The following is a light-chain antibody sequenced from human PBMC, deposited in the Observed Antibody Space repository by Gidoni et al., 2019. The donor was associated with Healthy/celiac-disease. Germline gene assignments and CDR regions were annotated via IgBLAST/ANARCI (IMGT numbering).Light chain of an antibody. V-gene: IGKV3-11*01. J-gene: IGKJ4*01. CDR1: QSVSSY. CDR3: QQRSNRPLT. Sequence: IVLSQSPATLSSSPGERATLSCRASQSVSSYLAWYQQKPGQAPRLLIYDASSRDTGVPSRFSGSGSGTDFTLTISSLEPEDFAVYYCQQRSNRPLTFGGGTKVEIK. CDR2: DAS.